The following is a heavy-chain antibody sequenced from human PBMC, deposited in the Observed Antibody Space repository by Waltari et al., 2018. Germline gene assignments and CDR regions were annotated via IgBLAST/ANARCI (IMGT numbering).Heavy chain of an antibody. Sequence: QVQLQESGPGLMKPSQTLSLTCTVSGGSISSGDYYWSWIRQPPGRGLGWIGYIYYTGRASYTPSLKSRVAMSVDTSKNQFSLKLSSVTAADTAVYYCARFLTGNYFDYWGQGTLVPVSS. J-gene: IGHJ4*02. CDR1: GGSISSGDYY. V-gene: IGHV4-30-4*08. CDR3: ARFLTGNYFDY. D-gene: IGHD1-20*01. CDR2: IYYTGRA.